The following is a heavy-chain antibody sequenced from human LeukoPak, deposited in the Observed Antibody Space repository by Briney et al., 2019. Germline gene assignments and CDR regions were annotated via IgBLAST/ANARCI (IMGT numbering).Heavy chain of an antibody. CDR2: ISWNSGSI. D-gene: IGHD5-24*01. Sequence: GRSLRLSCAASGFTFDDYAMHWVRHAPGKGLEWVSGISWNSGSIGYADSVKGRFTISRDNAKNSLHLQMNSLRAEDTALYYCAKDRYEYSMATIVDYWGQGTLVTVSS. CDR1: GFTFDDYA. V-gene: IGHV3-9*01. CDR3: AKDRYEYSMATIVDY. J-gene: IGHJ4*02.